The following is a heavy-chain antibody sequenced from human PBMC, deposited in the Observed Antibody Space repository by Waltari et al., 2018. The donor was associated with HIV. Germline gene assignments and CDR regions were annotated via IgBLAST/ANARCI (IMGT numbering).Heavy chain of an antibody. Sequence: EVQLVESGGGLVQPEGSLRLSCAASGFTFSRYWMSWVRQAPGKGVGWGANIKEEGSEKYYVDSVKGRFTISRDNAKNSLYLQMNSLRPEDTAVYYCARDGSGSYRYYLDSWGQGTLVTVSS. D-gene: IGHD3-10*01. CDR1: GFTFSRYW. J-gene: IGHJ4*02. CDR3: ARDGSGSYRYYLDS. CDR2: IKEEGSEK. V-gene: IGHV3-7*01.